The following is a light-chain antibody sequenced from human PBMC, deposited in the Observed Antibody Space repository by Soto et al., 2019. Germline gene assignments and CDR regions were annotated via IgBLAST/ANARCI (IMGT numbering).Light chain of an antibody. V-gene: IGKV1-17*01. J-gene: IGKJ4*01. CDR3: LQHNSYPLT. Sequence: DIQRTQSPSSLSASVGDRVTIPCRASQSISSYLNWYQQKPGKAPKLLIYAASSLQSGVPSRFSGSGSGTEFTLTISSLQPEDFATYYCLQHNSYPLTFGGGTKVDIK. CDR2: AAS. CDR1: QSISSY.